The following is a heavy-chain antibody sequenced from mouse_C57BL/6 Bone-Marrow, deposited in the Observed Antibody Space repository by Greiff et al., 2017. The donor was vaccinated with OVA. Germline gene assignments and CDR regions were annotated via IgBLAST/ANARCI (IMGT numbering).Heavy chain of an antibody. CDR2: ISSGGSYT. CDR1: GFTFSSYG. J-gene: IGHJ3*01. V-gene: IGHV5-6*01. CDR3: ARHQAWFAY. Sequence: VQLKESGGDLVKPGGSLKLSCAASGFTFSSYGMSWVRQTPDKRLEWVATISSGGSYTYYPDSVKGRFTISRDNAKNTLYLQMSSLKSEDTAMYYCARHQAWFAYWGQGTLVTVSA.